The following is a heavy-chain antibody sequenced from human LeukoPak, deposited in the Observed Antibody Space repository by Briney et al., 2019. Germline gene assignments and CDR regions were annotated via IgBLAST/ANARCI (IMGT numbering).Heavy chain of an antibody. D-gene: IGHD2-21*02. J-gene: IGHJ4*02. Sequence: GGSLRLSCAASGFTFSNAWMSWVRQAPGKGLEWVGRIKSKTDGGTTDYAAPVKGRFTISRDNSKNTLYLQMNSLRAEDTAVYYCAKRRYSYGPTAHCGGDCYLDYWGQGTLVTVSS. CDR1: GFTFSNAW. CDR2: IKSKTDGGTT. V-gene: IGHV3-15*01. CDR3: AKRRYSYGPTAHCGGDCYLDY.